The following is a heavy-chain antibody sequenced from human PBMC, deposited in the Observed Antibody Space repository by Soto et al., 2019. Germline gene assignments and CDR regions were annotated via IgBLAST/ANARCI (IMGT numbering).Heavy chain of an antibody. J-gene: IGHJ6*02. Sequence: SVKVSCKASGGTFSSYAISWVRQAPGQGLEWMGGIIPIFGTANYAQKFQGRVTITADESTSTAYMELSSLRSEDTAVYYCARDREQLASYYYYGMDVWGQVTTVTVSS. CDR3: ARDREQLASYYYYGMDV. CDR2: IIPIFGTA. D-gene: IGHD6-13*01. CDR1: GGTFSSYA. V-gene: IGHV1-69*13.